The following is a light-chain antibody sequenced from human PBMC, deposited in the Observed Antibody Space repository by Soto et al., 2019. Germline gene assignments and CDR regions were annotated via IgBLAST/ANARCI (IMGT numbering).Light chain of an antibody. J-gene: IGKJ1*01. CDR2: QVS. V-gene: IGKV2-30*01. CDR3: VQSTPWPWT. Sequence: DVVMTQSPLSLSVTLGRPASISCRSSQGLVYSDGNTFLNWFHQRPGQSPRRLIYQVSNRDSGVXDXSSGSGTGTDYTLTISRVEAEELGQYYCVQSTPWPWTVGQAPKMEIK. CDR1: QGLVYSDGNTF.